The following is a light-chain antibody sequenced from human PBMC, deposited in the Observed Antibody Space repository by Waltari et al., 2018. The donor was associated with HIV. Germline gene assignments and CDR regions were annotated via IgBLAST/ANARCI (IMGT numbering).Light chain of an antibody. Sequence: SSDLTQPPSVSVSPGQTAAIPCPGRKLRDTYTSWYECKAGRAPVLLIDQDVRRPAGVSGRFSGSSSGDTATLDIYGAQAREEADDFCRAWARETAVFGGGTTLTLL. CDR1: KLRDTY. J-gene: IGLJ2*01. CDR3: RAWARETAV. CDR2: QDV. V-gene: IGLV3-1*01.